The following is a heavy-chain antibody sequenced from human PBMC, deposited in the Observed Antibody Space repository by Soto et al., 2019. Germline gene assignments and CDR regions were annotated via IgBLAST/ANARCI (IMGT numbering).Heavy chain of an antibody. V-gene: IGHV5-51*01. CDR2: IYLGDSDT. D-gene: IGHD1-26*01. CDR3: ARRGAKDAFDI. CDR1: GYSFTNYW. J-gene: IGHJ3*02. Sequence: GGSLEISRKDSGYSFTNYWIGWVRQMPGKGLEWMGIIYLGDSDTRYSPSFQGQVTISADKSISTAYLQWSSLKASDTAMYYCARRGAKDAFDIWGQGTMVTVSS.